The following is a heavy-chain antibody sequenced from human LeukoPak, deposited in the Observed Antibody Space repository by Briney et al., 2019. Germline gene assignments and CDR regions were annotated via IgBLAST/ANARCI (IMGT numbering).Heavy chain of an antibody. J-gene: IGHJ4*02. D-gene: IGHD5-12*01. CDR2: IYSGGST. Sequence: PGGSLRLSCAASGFTVSSNYMSWVRQAPGKGLEWVSVIYSGGSTYYAGSVQGRFTIPRDNAKNSLYLQMRSLRVEDTAFYYCASAHGGSGYDRPFDYWGQGTLVTVSS. CDR3: ASAHGGSGYDRPFDY. V-gene: IGHV3-53*01. CDR1: GFTVSSNY.